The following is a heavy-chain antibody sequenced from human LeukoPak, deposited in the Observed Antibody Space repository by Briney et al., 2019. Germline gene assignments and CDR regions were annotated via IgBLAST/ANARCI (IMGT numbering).Heavy chain of an antibody. V-gene: IGHV3-23*01. CDR1: GFTFSSYA. D-gene: IGHD6-13*01. J-gene: IGHJ3*02. Sequence: PGGSLRLSCAASGFTFSSYAMSWVRQAPGKGLEWVSAISGSGGSTYYADSVKGRFTISRDNSKNTLYLQMNSLRAEDTAVYYCAKGKSGAAAGTGMGDAFDIWGQGTMVTVSS. CDR3: AKGKSGAAAGTGMGDAFDI. CDR2: ISGSGGST.